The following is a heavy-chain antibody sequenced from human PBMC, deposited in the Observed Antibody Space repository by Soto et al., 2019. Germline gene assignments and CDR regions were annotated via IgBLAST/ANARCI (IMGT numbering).Heavy chain of an antibody. J-gene: IGHJ5*02. Sequence: SSETLSLTCSVSGGSVSSGSYYWSWIRQPPGKGLEWIGYIYHSGSTRYNPSLKSRVTISVDRSKNQFSLKLSSVTAADTAVYYCARGPDFDPWGQGTLVTVSS. CDR1: GGSVSSGSYY. CDR2: IYHSGST. V-gene: IGHV4-61*01. CDR3: ARGPDFDP.